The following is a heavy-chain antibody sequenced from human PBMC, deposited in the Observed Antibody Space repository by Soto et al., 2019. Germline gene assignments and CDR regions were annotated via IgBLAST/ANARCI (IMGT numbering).Heavy chain of an antibody. CDR1: GGSISSGGYS. CDR3: ARDLSVGVGWFDP. J-gene: IGHJ5*02. V-gene: IGHV4-30-2*01. Sequence: KTSETLSLTCAVSGGSISSGGYSWSWIRQPPGKGLEWIGYIYHSGSTYYNPSLKSRVTISVDRSKNQFSLKLSSVTAADTAVYYCARDLSVGVGWFDPWGQGTLVTVSS. CDR2: IYHSGST. D-gene: IGHD2-15*01.